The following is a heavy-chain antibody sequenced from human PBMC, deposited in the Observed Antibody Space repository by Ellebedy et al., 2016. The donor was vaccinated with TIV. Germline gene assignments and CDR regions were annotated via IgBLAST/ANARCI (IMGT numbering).Heavy chain of an antibody. V-gene: IGHV3-73*01. CDR2: IRNKATSYVT. D-gene: IGHD1-26*01. CDR3: AKAVGATGYDY. J-gene: IGHJ4*02. Sequence: GGSLRLXXAASGFTFSGSGIHWVRQASGKGLEWVGRIRNKATSYVTAYAASVKGRFTVSRDDSKNTAYLQMNSLRAEDTAVYYCAKAVGATGYDYWGQGTLVTVSS. CDR1: GFTFSGSG.